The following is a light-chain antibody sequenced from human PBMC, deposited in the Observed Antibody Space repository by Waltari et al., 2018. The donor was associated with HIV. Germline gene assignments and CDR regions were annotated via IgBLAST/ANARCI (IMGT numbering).Light chain of an antibody. J-gene: IGKJ2*01. Sequence: IVMTQSPLSLPVPPGEAAPISCRSGQSLLHSDGYNFLDWYLQRPGQPPQLLIYLGSHRAPGVPTRFTGSGSDTNFILNITRVEADDVGVYLCMQSLEIPHTFGQGTRVEI. CDR3: MQSLEIPHT. V-gene: IGKV2-28*01. CDR2: LGS. CDR1: QSLLHSDGYNF.